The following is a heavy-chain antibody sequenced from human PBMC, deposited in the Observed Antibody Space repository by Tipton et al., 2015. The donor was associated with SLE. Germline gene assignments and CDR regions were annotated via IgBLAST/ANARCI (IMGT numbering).Heavy chain of an antibody. D-gene: IGHD3-16*01. CDR3: AKARGSYSYDLGV. Sequence: SLRLSCAASGFTVINFAMNWVRQAPGKGLEWVSVIYSDGSSYYIDSVKGRYTISRDTSKNTLYLQMNSRRAEDTAVYYCAKARGSYSYDLGVWGQGTTVTVSS. J-gene: IGHJ6*02. V-gene: IGHV3-23*03. CDR1: GFTVINFA. CDR2: IYSDGSS.